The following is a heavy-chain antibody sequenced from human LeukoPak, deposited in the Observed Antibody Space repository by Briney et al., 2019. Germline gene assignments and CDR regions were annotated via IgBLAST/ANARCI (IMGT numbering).Heavy chain of an antibody. D-gene: IGHD6-13*01. V-gene: IGHV1-2*02. Sequence: GASVKVSCKASGYTFTGYYMHWVRQAPGQGLEWMGWINPNSGGTNYAQKFQGRVTMTRDTSISTAYMELSRLRSDDTAVYYCARAFYSSSWYEAQSNWFDPWGQGTLVTVSS. CDR2: INPNSGGT. CDR1: GYTFTGYY. J-gene: IGHJ5*02. CDR3: ARAFYSSSWYEAQSNWFDP.